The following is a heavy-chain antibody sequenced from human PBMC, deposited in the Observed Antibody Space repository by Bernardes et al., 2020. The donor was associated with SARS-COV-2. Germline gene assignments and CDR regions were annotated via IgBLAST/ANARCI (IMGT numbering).Heavy chain of an antibody. CDR1: GFSVSAYW. J-gene: IGHJ4*02. V-gene: IGHV3-74*01. CDR3: ARDFGGNSDY. CDR2: INEDGRVI. D-gene: IGHD2-21*01. Sequence: GGSLRLSCAASGFSVSAYWMHWARQAPGEGLVWVARINEDGRVINYADSVRGRFTIYRDIADNKLYLQMKSLRADDTAVYYCARDFGGNSDYWGQGTLVTVSS.